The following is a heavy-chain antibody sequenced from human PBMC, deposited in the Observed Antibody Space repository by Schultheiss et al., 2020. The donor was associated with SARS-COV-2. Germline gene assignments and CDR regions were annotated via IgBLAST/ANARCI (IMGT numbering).Heavy chain of an antibody. J-gene: IGHJ3*02. CDR1: GGSFSGYY. V-gene: IGHV4-59*01. CDR3: ARDVRYYDSSGYDAFDI. Sequence: GSLRLSCAVYGGSFSGYYWSWIRKHPGKGLEWIGYIYYSGSTNYNPSLKSRVTISVDTSKNQFSLKLSSVTAADTAVYYCARDVRYYDSSGYDAFDIWGQGTMVTVSS. CDR2: IYYSGST. D-gene: IGHD3-22*01.